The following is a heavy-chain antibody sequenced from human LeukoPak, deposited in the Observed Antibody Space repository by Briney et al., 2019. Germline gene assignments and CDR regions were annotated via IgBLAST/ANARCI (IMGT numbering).Heavy chain of an antibody. CDR3: ARSEIQLWSFDY. Sequence: GGSLRLSCAASGFTFSSYSRNWVRQAPGKGLEWVSSISSSSSYIYYAGSVKGRFTISRDNAKNSLYLQMNSLRAEDTAVYYCARSEIQLWSFDYWGQGTLVTVSS. CDR1: GFTFSSYS. D-gene: IGHD5-18*01. J-gene: IGHJ4*02. CDR2: ISSSSSYI. V-gene: IGHV3-21*01.